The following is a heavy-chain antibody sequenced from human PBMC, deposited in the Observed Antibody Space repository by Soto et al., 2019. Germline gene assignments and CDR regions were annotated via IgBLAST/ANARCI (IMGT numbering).Heavy chain of an antibody. CDR1: GFSFPTRGGG. Sequence: QITLKESGLTRGKPKQTPTRTCPFSGFSFPTRGGGVGWIRQPPGKALEWLALIYWDDKEAYSPSLKSRLTITKDTSKNQVVLTMTNMDPVDTATYYCAHRPRGYSYHFDYWGQGTLVTVSS. V-gene: IGHV2-5*02. CDR3: AHRPRGYSYHFDY. CDR2: IYWDDKE. J-gene: IGHJ4*02. D-gene: IGHD5-18*01.